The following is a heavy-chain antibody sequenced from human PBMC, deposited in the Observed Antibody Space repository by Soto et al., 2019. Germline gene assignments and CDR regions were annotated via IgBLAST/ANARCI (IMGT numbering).Heavy chain of an antibody. D-gene: IGHD2-15*01. V-gene: IGHV1-69*12. Sequence: QVQLVQSGAEVKKPGSSVKVSCKASGGTFSSYAISWVRQAPGQGLEWMGGIIPIFGTANYAQKFQGRVTITADESTSTASMALSSLRSEDTAVYYCARESRYCSGGSCYFLPGIDYWGQGTLVTVSS. CDR3: ARESRYCSGGSCYFLPGIDY. CDR1: GGTFSSYA. CDR2: IIPIFGTA. J-gene: IGHJ4*02.